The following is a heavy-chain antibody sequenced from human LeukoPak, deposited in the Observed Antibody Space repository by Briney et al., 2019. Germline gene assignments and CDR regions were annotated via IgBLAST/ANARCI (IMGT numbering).Heavy chain of an antibody. Sequence: SETLSLTCTVSGGSISSSSYYWGWIRQPPGKGLEWIGSIYHSGSTYYNPSLKSRVTISVDTSKNQFSLKLSSVTAADTAVYYCAIRPGIAVAGNYYFDYWGQGTLVTVSS. CDR1: GGSISSSSYY. CDR2: IYHSGST. CDR3: AIRPGIAVAGNYYFDY. V-gene: IGHV4-39*07. D-gene: IGHD6-19*01. J-gene: IGHJ4*02.